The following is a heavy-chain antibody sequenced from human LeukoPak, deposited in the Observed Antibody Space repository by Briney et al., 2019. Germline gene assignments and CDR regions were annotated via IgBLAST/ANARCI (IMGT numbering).Heavy chain of an antibody. CDR3: AKDRWSSGSDSTGMEV. CDR2: ADSTGT. D-gene: IGHD2-21*02. CDR1: GFTVDGYA. V-gene: IGHV3-43*02. J-gene: IGHJ6*02. Sequence: GESLTLSCAASGFTVDGYAVHWVRQAPGKGLEWVSRADSTGTYYADSVKGRFTISTDNNRNSLYLQMNSLTIEDTAFYYCAKDRWSSGSDSTGMEVWGQGTTVTVSS.